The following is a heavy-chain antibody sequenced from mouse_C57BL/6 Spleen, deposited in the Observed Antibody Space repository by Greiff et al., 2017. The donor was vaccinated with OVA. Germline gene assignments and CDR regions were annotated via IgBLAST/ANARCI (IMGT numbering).Heavy chain of an antibody. D-gene: IGHD2-13*01. CDR2: LTPSGGYT. V-gene: IGHV1-4*01. Sequence: QVQLQQSGAELARPGASVKMSCKASGYTFTSYTMHWVNQRPGQGLEWIGYLTPSGGYTNYNQKFQDKATLTVDKYSHPSSMQMISLTSEDSAVYDCSSPSRGDDFDDWGQGTTLTVSS. J-gene: IGHJ2*01. CDR3: SSPSRGDDFDD. CDR1: GYTFTSYT.